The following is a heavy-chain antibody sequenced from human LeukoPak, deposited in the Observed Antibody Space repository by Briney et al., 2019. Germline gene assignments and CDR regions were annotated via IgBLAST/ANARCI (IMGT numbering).Heavy chain of an antibody. Sequence: GGSLRLSCAASAFTFSTYNMNWVRQAPGKGLEWVSYISSSNRTIYYTDSVKGRFTISRDNAKNSLYLQMNSLRAEDTAVYYCARVFGGGSLDAFDIWGLGTMVTVSS. D-gene: IGHD1-26*01. CDR3: ARVFGGGSLDAFDI. J-gene: IGHJ3*02. CDR1: AFTFSTYN. CDR2: ISSSNRTI. V-gene: IGHV3-48*04.